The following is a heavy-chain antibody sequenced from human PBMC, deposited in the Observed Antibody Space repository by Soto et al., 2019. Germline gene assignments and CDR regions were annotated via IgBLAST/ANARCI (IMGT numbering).Heavy chain of an antibody. CDR1: GYTFTSYY. V-gene: IGHV1-46*03. J-gene: IGHJ4*02. Sequence: QVQLVQSGAEVKKPGASVKVSCKASGYTFTSYYMHWVRQAPGQGLEWMGIINPSGGSTSYAQKFQGRVTMTRDTSTSTGYMELSSLRSEDTAVYYCARVLLHYDFWSGYFDYWGQGTLVTVSS. D-gene: IGHD3-3*01. CDR2: INPSGGST. CDR3: ARVLLHYDFWSGYFDY.